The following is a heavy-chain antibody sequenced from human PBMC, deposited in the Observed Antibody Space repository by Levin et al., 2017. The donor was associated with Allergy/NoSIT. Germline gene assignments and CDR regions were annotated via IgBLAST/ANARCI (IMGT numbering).Heavy chain of an antibody. CDR1: GFDFTGDW. CDR3: VRNREYSSGWYGLADYHHGMDV. Sequence: HPGGSLRLSCVASGFDFTGDWMHWVRQVQGKGLVWVSRISPDGSSAKYADSVEGRFSISRDNAKNMVYLQMHSLRAEDTAVDDWVRNREYSSGWYGLADYHHGMDVWGQGTTVTVSS. V-gene: IGHV3-74*01. J-gene: IGHJ6*02. D-gene: IGHD6-19*01. CDR2: ISPDGSSA.